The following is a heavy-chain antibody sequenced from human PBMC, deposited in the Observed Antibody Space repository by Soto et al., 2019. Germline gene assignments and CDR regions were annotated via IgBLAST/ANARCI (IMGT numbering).Heavy chain of an antibody. CDR3: VKSTLRTCSGSRCYPFDS. V-gene: IGHV3-23*01. J-gene: IGHJ4*02. CDR2: FSGGVDTT. Sequence: PGGSLRLSSAASGFTFSSYSMAWSRKAQGKGLEWVSTFSGGVDTTYHADSVKGRFTISRDNSKNTLYLQMNMLRVEDTALYFSVKSTLRTCSGSRCYPFDSWGQGTLVTVSS. D-gene: IGHD2-15*01. CDR1: GFTFSSYS.